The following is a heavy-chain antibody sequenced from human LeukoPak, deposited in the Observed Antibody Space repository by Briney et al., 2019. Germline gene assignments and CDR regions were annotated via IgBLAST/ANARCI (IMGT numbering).Heavy chain of an antibody. Sequence: PGGSLRLSCAASGFTFSSYGMHWVRQAPGKGLEWVSYIGGSSNSIYYADSVKGRFTISRDNARNSLYLQMNSLRAEDTAVYYCARSPIIWGQGTMVTVSS. J-gene: IGHJ3*02. CDR1: GFTFSSYG. CDR2: IGGSSNSI. V-gene: IGHV3-48*01. CDR3: ARSPII.